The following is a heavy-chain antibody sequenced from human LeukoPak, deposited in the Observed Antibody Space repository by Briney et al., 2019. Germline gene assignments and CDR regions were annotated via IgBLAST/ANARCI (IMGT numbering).Heavy chain of an antibody. CDR3: ARERSSGTLEFDY. V-gene: IGHV3-74*01. D-gene: IGHD1-1*01. Sequence: GGSLRLSCAASGFTFSSYWMDWVRQAPGKGLVWVSRINGDGSSTSYADSVKGRFTISRDNAKNTLYLQMNSLRAEDTAVYYCARERSSGTLEFDYWGQGTLVTVSS. CDR2: INGDGSST. CDR1: GFTFSSYW. J-gene: IGHJ4*02.